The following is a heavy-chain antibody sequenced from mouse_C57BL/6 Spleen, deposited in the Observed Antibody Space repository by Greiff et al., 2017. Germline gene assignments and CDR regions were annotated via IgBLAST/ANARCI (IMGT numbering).Heavy chain of an antibody. CDR1: GYTFTDSC. D-gene: IGHD3-2*02. CDR2: INPNNGGT. V-gene: IGHV1-26*01. Sequence: EVQLQQSGPELVKPGASVKISCKASGYTFTDSCMNWVKQSHGKSLEWIGDINPNNGGTSYNQKFKGKATLTVDKSSSTAYMELRSLTSEDSAVYYCAREVRQVRPGYVGDWGQGTTLTVSA. CDR3: AREVRQVRPGYVGD. J-gene: IGHJ2*01.